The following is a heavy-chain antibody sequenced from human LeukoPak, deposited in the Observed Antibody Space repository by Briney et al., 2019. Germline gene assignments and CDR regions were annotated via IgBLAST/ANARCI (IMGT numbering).Heavy chain of an antibody. V-gene: IGHV1-8*01. Sequence: ASAKVSCKASGYTFTSYDINWVRQATGQGLEWMGWMNPNSGNTGYAQKFQGRVTMTRNTSISTAYMELSSLRSEDTAVYYCARAGSAGYYYYMDVWGKGTTVTVSS. J-gene: IGHJ6*03. CDR1: GYTFTSYD. CDR2: MNPNSGNT. CDR3: ARAGSAGYYYYMDV. D-gene: IGHD6-25*01.